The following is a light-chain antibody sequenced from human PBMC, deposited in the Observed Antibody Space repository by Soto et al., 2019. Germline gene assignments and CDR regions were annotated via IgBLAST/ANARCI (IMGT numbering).Light chain of an antibody. CDR2: EVS. CDR3: MQSIQLPPT. Sequence: MTQSPSSLSSSVGDRVTITCRASQTIINYLNWYQQKPGQPPQLLIYEVSNRFSGVPDRFSGSGSGTDFTLKISRVEAEDVGVYYCMQSIQLPPTFGQRSKV. V-gene: IGKV2D-29*01. J-gene: IGKJ1*01. CDR1: QTIINY.